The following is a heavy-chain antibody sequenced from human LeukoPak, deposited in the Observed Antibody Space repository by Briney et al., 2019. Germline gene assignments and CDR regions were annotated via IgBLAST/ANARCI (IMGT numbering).Heavy chain of an antibody. D-gene: IGHD4-17*01. CDR3: ARDGGALGDYGVPSYFDY. V-gene: IGHV3-48*01. CDR2: ISSSTI. CDR1: GFAFTTYS. Sequence: GGSLRLSCAASGFAFTTYSLNWVRQAPGKGLEWVSHISSSTIYYADSVKGRFTISRDSAKNSLYLQMNGLRAEDTAVYYCARDGGALGDYGVPSYFDYWGQGTLVTVSS. J-gene: IGHJ4*02.